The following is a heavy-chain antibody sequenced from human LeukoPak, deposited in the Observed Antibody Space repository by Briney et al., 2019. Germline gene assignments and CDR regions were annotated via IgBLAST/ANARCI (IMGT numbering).Heavy chain of an antibody. J-gene: IGHJ4*02. CDR2: INPNSGGT. V-gene: IGHV1-2*02. CDR3: ARLSIAARSDFDY. D-gene: IGHD6-6*01. CDR1: GYTFTGYY. Sequence: ASVKVSCKASGYTFTGYYMHWARQAPGQGLEWMGWINPNSGGTNYAQKFQGRVTMTRDTSISTAYMELSRLRSDDTAVYYCARLSIAARSDFDYWGQGTLVTVSS.